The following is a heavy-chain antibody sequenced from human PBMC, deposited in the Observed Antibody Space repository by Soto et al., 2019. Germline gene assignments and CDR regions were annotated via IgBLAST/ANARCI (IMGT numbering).Heavy chain of an antibody. J-gene: IGHJ5*02. Sequence: GGSLRLSCAASGFTFSSYAMSWLRQAPGKGLEWVSAISGSGGSTYYADSVKGRFTISRDNSKNTLYLQMNSLRAEDTAVYYCAKSIAAAGVAWFDPWGQGTLVTVSS. D-gene: IGHD6-13*01. CDR3: AKSIAAAGVAWFDP. V-gene: IGHV3-23*01. CDR2: ISGSGGST. CDR1: GFTFSSYA.